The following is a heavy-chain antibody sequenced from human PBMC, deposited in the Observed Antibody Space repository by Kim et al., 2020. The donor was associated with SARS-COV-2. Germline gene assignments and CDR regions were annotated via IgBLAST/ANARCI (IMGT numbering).Heavy chain of an antibody. CDR2: IYYSGST. V-gene: IGHV4-31*03. J-gene: IGHJ4*02. CDR1: GGSISSGGYY. Sequence: SETLSLTCTVSGGSISSGGYYWSWIRQHPGKGLEWIGYIYYSGSTYYNPSLKSRVTISVDTSKNQFSLKLSSVTAADTAVYYCARVYYYDSSGYFFDYWGQGTLVTVSS. CDR3: ARVYYYDSSGYFFDY. D-gene: IGHD3-22*01.